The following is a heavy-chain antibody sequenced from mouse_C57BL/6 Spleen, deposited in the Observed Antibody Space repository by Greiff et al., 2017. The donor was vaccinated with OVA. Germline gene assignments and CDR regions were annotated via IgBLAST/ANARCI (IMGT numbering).Heavy chain of an antibody. V-gene: IGHV1-50*01. CDR2: IDPSDSYT. J-gene: IGHJ2*01. CDR3: ANTYY. CDR1: GYTFTSYW. Sequence: QVQLQQPGAELVKPGASVKLSCKASGYTFTSYWMQWVKQRPGQGLEWIGEIDPSDSYTNYNQKFKGKATLTVDTSSSTAYMQLSSLTSEDSAVYYCANTYYWGQGTTLTVSS.